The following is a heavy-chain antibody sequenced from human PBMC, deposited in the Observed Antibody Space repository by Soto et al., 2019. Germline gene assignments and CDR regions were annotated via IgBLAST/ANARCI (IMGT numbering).Heavy chain of an antibody. CDR2: VSGTGVST. D-gene: IGHD3-10*01. Sequence: PGGSLRLSCAASGFTFSAYVMSWVRQAPGKGLEWVSGVSGTGVSTDYADSVRGRFTISRDNSKNTLFLQMTSLRAEDTAIYYCATPYGSGNHYIGRNQHYGLDVWGQGTTVTVSS. CDR3: ATPYGSGNHYIGRNQHYGLDV. V-gene: IGHV3-23*01. J-gene: IGHJ6*02. CDR1: GFTFSAYV.